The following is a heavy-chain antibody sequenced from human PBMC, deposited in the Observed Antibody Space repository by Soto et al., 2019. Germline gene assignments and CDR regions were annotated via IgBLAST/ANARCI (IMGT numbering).Heavy chain of an antibody. CDR1: GYTFTTYG. CDR3: ARDFTKSSSWPYYFDY. J-gene: IGHJ4*02. CDR2: ISAYSGST. V-gene: IGHV1-18*01. Sequence: QVQLVQSGAEVKKPGASVKVSCKASGYTFTTYGISWVRQAPGQGLEWMGGISAYSGSTKFAQKLQGRVTMTTDTSTTTAYMELRSLRSDDTAVYYCARDFTKSSSWPYYFDYWGQGTLGTVSS. D-gene: IGHD6-13*01.